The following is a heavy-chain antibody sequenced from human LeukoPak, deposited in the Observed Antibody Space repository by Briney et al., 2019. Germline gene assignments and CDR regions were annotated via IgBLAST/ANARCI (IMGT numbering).Heavy chain of an antibody. CDR2: IYYSGST. Sequence: SETLSLTCTVSGGSISSYYWSWIRQPPGKGPEWIGYIYYSGSTNYNPSLKSRVTISVDTSKNQFSLKLSSVTAADTAVYYCARVPYSSGWVWFDPWGQGTLVTVSS. CDR1: GGSISSYY. D-gene: IGHD6-19*01. J-gene: IGHJ5*02. CDR3: ARVPYSSGWVWFDP. V-gene: IGHV4-59*01.